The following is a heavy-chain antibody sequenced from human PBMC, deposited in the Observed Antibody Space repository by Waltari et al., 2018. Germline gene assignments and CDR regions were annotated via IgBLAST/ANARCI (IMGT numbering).Heavy chain of an antibody. CDR3: AKAPVGYQYSGMDV. CDR1: GFTFSTYA. D-gene: IGHD3-22*01. CDR2: ITGSGVDT. Sequence: EVQLLESGGGLVQPGGSLRLSCAASGFTFSTYAMNWVRRAPGRGLECVWSITGSGVDTYYADSVKGRFIISRDNSKNTLHLQMNSLRPEDTAVYYCAKAPVGYQYSGMDVWGQGTTVTVSS. J-gene: IGHJ6*02. V-gene: IGHV3-23*01.